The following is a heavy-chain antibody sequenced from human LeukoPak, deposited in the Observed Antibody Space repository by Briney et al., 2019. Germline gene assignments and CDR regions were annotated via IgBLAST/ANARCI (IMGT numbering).Heavy chain of an antibody. D-gene: IGHD5-18*01. CDR3: ARRGGYSYGFDY. J-gene: IGHJ4*02. Sequence: SETLSLTCTVSGGSISSYYWSWIRQPPGKGLEWIGYIYYSGSTNYNPSLKSRVTISVDTSKNQFSLKLSSVTAAETAVYYCARRGGYSYGFDYWGQGTLVTVSS. CDR2: IYYSGST. CDR1: GGSISSYY. V-gene: IGHV4-59*01.